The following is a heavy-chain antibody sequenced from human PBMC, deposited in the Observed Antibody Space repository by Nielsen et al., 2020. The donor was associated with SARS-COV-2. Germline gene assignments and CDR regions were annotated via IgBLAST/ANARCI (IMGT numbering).Heavy chain of an antibody. J-gene: IGHJ4*02. V-gene: IGHV3-74*01. CDR2: INSDGSST. D-gene: IGHD2-2*01. CDR1: GFTFSSYW. Sequence: GGSLPLSCAASGFTFSSYWMHWVRQAPGKGLVWVSRINSDGSSTSYADSVKGRFTISRDNAKNTLYLQMNSLRAEDTAVYYCARAFEELGYCSSTSCPFDYWGQGTLVTVSS. CDR3: ARAFEELGYCSSTSCPFDY.